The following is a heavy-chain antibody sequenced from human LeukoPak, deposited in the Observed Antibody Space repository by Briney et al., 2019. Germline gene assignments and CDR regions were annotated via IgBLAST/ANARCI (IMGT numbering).Heavy chain of an antibody. Sequence: AGGSLRLSCAAAGFNFSSYWMTWVRQAPGKGLEWVANIKQDGTEKYYVDSVKGRFTISRDNAKNSLYLQMNSLRAVDTAVYYCARDRGAYCGGDCYLGFDYWGRGTLVTVSS. CDR1: GFNFSSYW. V-gene: IGHV3-7*01. CDR2: IKQDGTEK. D-gene: IGHD2-21*02. CDR3: ARDRGAYCGGDCYLGFDY. J-gene: IGHJ4*01.